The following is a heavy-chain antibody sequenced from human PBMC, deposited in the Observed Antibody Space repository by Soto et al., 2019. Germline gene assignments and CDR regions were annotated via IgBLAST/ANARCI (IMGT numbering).Heavy chain of an antibody. CDR1: GGSTSSGGYY. CDR2: IYNSASS. V-gene: IGHV4-31*03. CDR3: ARGSQRNWFDS. J-gene: IGHJ5*01. Sequence: QVQLRESGPGLVKPSQTLSLTCTVSGGSTSSGGYYWNWIRQHPGKGLEWIGYIYNSASSYYNPSLKSRVTIFIDTSKNQFSLKPSSVTAADTAVYYCARGSQRNWFDSWGQGTQVTVSS.